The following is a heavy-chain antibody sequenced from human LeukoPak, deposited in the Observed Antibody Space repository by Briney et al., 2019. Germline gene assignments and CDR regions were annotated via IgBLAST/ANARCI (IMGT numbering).Heavy chain of an antibody. V-gene: IGHV3-30-3*01. D-gene: IGHD2-8*01. CDR1: GFTFSSYA. J-gene: IGHJ4*02. CDR2: ISYDGSNK. CDR3: ARDRSNYCTNGVCYIFDY. Sequence: GGSLRLSCAASGFTFSSYAMHWVRQAPGKGLEWVAVISYDGSNKYYADSVKGRFTISRDNSKNTLYLQMNSLRVEDTAVYYCARDRSNYCTNGVCYIFDYWGQGTLVTVSS.